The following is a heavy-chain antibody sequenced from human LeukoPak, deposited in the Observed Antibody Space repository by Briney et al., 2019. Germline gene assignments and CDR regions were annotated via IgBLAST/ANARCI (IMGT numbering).Heavy chain of an antibody. V-gene: IGHV3-53*01. CDR1: GFTVSSNY. J-gene: IGHJ1*01. Sequence: GGSLRLSCAASGFTVSSNYMSWVRQAPGKGLEWVSVIYSGGSTYYADSVKGRFTISRDNSKNTLYLQMNSLRAEDTAVYYCARGIGSSSWYVEYFQHWGQGTLVTVSS. CDR3: ARGIGSSSWYVEYFQH. CDR2: IYSGGST. D-gene: IGHD6-13*01.